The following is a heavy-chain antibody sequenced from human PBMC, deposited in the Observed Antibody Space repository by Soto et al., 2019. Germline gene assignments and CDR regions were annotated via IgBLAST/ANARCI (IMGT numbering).Heavy chain of an antibody. CDR2: IWYDGSNK. D-gene: IGHD3-16*01. CDR3: ARELGGTYYYYGMDV. J-gene: IGHJ6*02. Sequence: QVQLVESGGGVVQPGRSLRLSCAASGFTFSSYGMHWVRQAPGKGLEWVAVIWYDGSNKYYADSVKGRFTISRDNSKNTLYLQMNSLRAEDTAVYYCARELGGTYYYYGMDVWGQGTTVTVSS. CDR1: GFTFSSYG. V-gene: IGHV3-33*01.